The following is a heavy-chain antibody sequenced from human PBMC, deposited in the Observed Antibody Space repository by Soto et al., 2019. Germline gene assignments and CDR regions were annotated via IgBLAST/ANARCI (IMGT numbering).Heavy chain of an antibody. D-gene: IGHD2-2*01. CDR1: GFAFSDYY. CDR2: ISLTSSYI. Sequence: QVQLVESGGGLVKPGGSLRLSCAASGFAFSDYYMSWIRQAPGKGLEWVSYISLTSSYINYADSVKGRFTISRDNAKNSLYLQMNSLRADEPAVYYCARRGGYCSRSSCPGLDYWGQGTLVTVSS. CDR3: ARRGGYCSRSSCPGLDY. J-gene: IGHJ4*02. V-gene: IGHV3-11*06.